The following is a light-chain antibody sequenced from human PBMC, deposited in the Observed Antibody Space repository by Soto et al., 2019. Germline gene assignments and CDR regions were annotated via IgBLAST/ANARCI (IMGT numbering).Light chain of an antibody. CDR2: EVS. CDR1: SSDVGSYNL. V-gene: IGLV2-14*02. J-gene: IGLJ1*01. CDR3: SSYTISNTLA. Sequence: QSALTQPASVSGSPGQSITISCTGTSSDVGSYNLVSWYQQHPGKAPKLIIYEVSNRPSGVSNRFSGSKSGNTASLTISGLQAEDEADYYCSSYTISNTLAFGTGTKVTVL.